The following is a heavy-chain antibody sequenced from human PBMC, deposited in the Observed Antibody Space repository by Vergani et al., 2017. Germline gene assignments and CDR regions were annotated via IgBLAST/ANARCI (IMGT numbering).Heavy chain of an antibody. CDR2: IYYSGST. J-gene: IGHJ6*02. V-gene: IGHV4-30-4*01. CDR1: GGSISSGDYY. CDR3: ARVRRDDSSGYYYYYGMDF. Sequence: QVQLQESGPGLVKPSQTLSLTCTVSGGSISSGDYYWRWIRQPPGKGLEWIGYIYYSGSTYYNPSLKSRVTISVDTSKNQFSLKLSSVTAADTAVYYCARVRRDDSSGYYYYYGMDFWGQGTTVTVSS. D-gene: IGHD3-22*01.